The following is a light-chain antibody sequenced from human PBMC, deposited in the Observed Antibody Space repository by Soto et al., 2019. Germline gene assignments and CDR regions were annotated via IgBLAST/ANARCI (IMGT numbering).Light chain of an antibody. CDR2: EVS. Sequence: QSVLTQPASVSGSPGQSITISCTGTSSDVGGYNYVSWYQQHPGKAPKLMIYEVSNRPSGVSNRFSGSKSGNTASLTISGLQAEDEADYYCGSWDSSLSAYVFGTWTKLTVL. CDR1: SSDVGGYNY. V-gene: IGLV2-14*01. CDR3: GSWDSSLSAYV. J-gene: IGLJ1*01.